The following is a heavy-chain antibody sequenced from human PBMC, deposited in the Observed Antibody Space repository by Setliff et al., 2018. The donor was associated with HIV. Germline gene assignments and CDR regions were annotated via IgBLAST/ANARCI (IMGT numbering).Heavy chain of an antibody. D-gene: IGHD3-3*01. J-gene: IGHJ4*02. Sequence: SETLSLTCAVYGGSVSGYYWSWIRQPPGKGLEWIGEIDHSGSTNYNPSLKSRLTISVDTSKSQFSLKLTSVTAADTAVYYCARQMTIPGVAVTPVDYWGQGALVTVS. CDR1: GGSVSGYY. CDR2: IDHSGST. V-gene: IGHV4-34*01. CDR3: ARQMTIPGVAVTPVDY.